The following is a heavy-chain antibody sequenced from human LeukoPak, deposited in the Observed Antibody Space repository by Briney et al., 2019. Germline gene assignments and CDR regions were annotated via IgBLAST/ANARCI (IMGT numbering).Heavy chain of an antibody. D-gene: IGHD6-6*01. CDR2: IYYSGST. CDR3: ARTLSEYSSSSLGY. J-gene: IGHJ4*02. Sequence: SETLSLTCTVSGGSISSYYWSWIQQPPGKGLEWIGYIYYSGSTNYNPSLKSRVTISVDTSKNQFSLKLSSVTAADTAVYYCARTLSEYSSSSLGYWGQGTLVTVSS. CDR1: GGSISSYY. V-gene: IGHV4-59*01.